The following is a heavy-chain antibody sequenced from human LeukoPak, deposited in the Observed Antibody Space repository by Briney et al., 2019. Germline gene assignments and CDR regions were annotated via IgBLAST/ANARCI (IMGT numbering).Heavy chain of an antibody. CDR2: ISGRDGIT. CDR3: AKVPRKYGDNELPYGMDV. CDR1: GFMFSSYA. Sequence: PGGSLRLSCAASGFMFSSYAMKWVRQAPGKGLEWVAGISGRDGITNYVDSVRGRFTIFRDNSKSTLYLQMNSLRIEDTAVYYCAKVPRKYGDNELPYGMDVWGQGTTVTVSS. D-gene: IGHD2-21*02. J-gene: IGHJ6*02. V-gene: IGHV3-23*01.